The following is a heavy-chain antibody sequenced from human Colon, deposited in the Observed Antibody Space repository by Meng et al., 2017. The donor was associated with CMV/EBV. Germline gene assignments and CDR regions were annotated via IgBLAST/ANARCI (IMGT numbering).Heavy chain of an antibody. J-gene: IGHJ6*02. CDR3: AIRKWRSTSRFYGMDV. D-gene: IGHD2-2*01. CDR1: GFTFSSYA. Sequence: GGSLRLSCAASGFTFSSYAMSWVRQAPGKGLEWVSAISGSGGSTYYADSVKGRFTISRDNSKNTLYLQMNSLRAEDTAVYYCAIRKWRSTSRFYGMDVWAKGPRSPSP. V-gene: IGHV3-23*01. CDR2: ISGSGGST.